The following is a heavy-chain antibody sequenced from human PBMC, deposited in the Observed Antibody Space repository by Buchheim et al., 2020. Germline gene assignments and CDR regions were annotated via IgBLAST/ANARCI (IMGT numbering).Heavy chain of an antibody. CDR1: GYTFTSYY. V-gene: IGHV1-46*01. D-gene: IGHD2-21*01. Sequence: QVQLVQSGAEVKKPGASVKVSCKASGYTFTSYYIHWVRQAPGQGPEWMGLIVTHGGGTTYAQRFQGGVTMTRDTSTSTVYMEMSSLTSEDTAVYYCARGAANCGGNSCYFDYWGQGTL. J-gene: IGHJ4*02. CDR3: ARGAANCGGNSCYFDY. CDR2: IVTHGGGT.